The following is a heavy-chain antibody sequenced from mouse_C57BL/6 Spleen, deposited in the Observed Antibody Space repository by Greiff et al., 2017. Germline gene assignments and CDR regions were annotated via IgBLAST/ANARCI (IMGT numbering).Heavy chain of an antibody. V-gene: IGHV3-6*01. D-gene: IGHD1-1*01. CDR2: ISYDGSN. J-gene: IGHJ2*01. CDR1: GYSITSGYY. Sequence: DVKLQESGPGLVKPSQSLSLTCSVTGYSITSGYYWNWIRQFPGNKLEWMGYISYDGSNNYNPSLKNRISITRDTSKNQFFLKLNSVTTEDTATYYCAREDYGSRRVDYWGQGTTLTVSS. CDR3: AREDYGSRRVDY.